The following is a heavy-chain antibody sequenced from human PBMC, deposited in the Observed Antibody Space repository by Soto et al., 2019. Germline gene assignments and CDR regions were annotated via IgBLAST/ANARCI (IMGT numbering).Heavy chain of an antibody. J-gene: IGHJ4*02. Sequence: GGSLRLSCAASGFTFSSYAMHWVRQAPGKGLEWVAVISYDGSNKYYADSVKGRFTISRDNSKNTLYLQMNSLRAEDTAVYYCARPQDYDSSGPDYWGQGTLVTVSS. CDR3: ARPQDYDSSGPDY. CDR1: GFTFSSYA. D-gene: IGHD3-22*01. CDR2: ISYDGSNK. V-gene: IGHV3-30-3*01.